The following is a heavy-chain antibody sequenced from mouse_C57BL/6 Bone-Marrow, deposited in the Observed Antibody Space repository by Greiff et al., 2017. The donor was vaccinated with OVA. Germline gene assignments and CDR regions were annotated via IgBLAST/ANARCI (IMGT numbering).Heavy chain of an antibody. CDR2: IYPGSGST. V-gene: IGHV1-55*01. D-gene: IGHD3-2*02. CDR1: GYTFTSYW. CDR3: ARGDSSGYLFAY. J-gene: IGHJ3*01. Sequence: QVQLQQPGAELVKPGASVKMSCKASGYTFTSYWITWVKQRPGQGLEWIGDIYPGSGSTNYNEKFKSKATLTVDPSSSTAYMQLSSLTSEDSAVYYCARGDSSGYLFAYWGQGTLVTVSA.